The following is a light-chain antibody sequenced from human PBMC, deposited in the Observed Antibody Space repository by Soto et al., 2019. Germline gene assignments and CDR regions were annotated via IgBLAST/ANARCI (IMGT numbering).Light chain of an antibody. Sequence: QAVVTQSPSASASLGASVKLTCTLSSGHSSYAIAWHQQQPEKGPRYLMKLNSDGSHSKGDGIPDRFSGSSSGAERYLTISSLQSEDEADYYCQTWGTGIHLVFGGGTKLTVL. CDR3: QTWGTGIHLV. CDR2: LNSDGSH. J-gene: IGLJ2*01. V-gene: IGLV4-69*01. CDR1: SGHSSYA.